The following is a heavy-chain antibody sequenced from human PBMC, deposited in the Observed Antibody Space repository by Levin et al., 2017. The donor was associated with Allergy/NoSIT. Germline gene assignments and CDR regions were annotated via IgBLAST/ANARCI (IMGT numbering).Heavy chain of an antibody. D-gene: IGHD6-13*01. CDR1: GGSISTYK. CDR3: ARGYSSTWPYWYFDL. V-gene: IGHV4-59*01. CDR2: IFYTGDT. J-gene: IGHJ2*01. Sequence: SETLSLTCTVSGGSISTYKWSWIRQSPGKGLEWIGHIFYTGDTKSNPSLKSRVTLPVDPSQSQFSLNLSALTAADTAVYYCARGYSSTWPYWYFDLWGRGTLVTVSS.